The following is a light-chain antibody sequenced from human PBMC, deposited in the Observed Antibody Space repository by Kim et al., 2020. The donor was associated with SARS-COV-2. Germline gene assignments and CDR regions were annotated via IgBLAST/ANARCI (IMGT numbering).Light chain of an antibody. V-gene: IGKV1-5*03. CDR1: QSISTW. Sequence: DIQMTQSPSTQSASVGDRVTITCRASQSISTWLAWYQQKPGKAPKLLIYKASSLESGVPSRFSGSGFGTEFTLTISSLQPDDFATYYCQHYNSYWTFGQGTKVDIK. CDR3: QHYNSYWT. J-gene: IGKJ1*01. CDR2: KAS.